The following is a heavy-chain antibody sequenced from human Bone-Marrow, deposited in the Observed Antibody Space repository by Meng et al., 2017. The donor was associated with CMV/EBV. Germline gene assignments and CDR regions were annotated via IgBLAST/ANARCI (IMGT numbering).Heavy chain of an antibody. J-gene: IGHJ4*02. CDR2: IGTNAAAT. Sequence: SGFTVSKYAMNWVRQSPGKGLEWVATIGTNAAATHYADQVRGRFTISRDNSKDTLYLQLNSLRAEDTALYYCAKDLDSTGYYDADSWGQGTLVPSPQ. CDR3: AKDLDSTGYYDADS. CDR1: GFTVSKYA. V-gene: IGHV3-23*01. D-gene: IGHD1-26*01.